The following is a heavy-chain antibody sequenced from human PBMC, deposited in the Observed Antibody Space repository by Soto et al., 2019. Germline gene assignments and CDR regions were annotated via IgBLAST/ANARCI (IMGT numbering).Heavy chain of an antibody. Sequence: EVQLLESGGDLVQPGGSLRLSCAASGFTFSSYAMSWVRQAPGKGLEWVSAISGSGRSTYYADSVKGRFTISRDNSKNTLCMQMNSLSAEDAAVYYCASSRDYYMSIGYHFRGFDPWGQGALVTVSS. CDR3: ASSRDYYMSIGYHFRGFDP. CDR1: GFTFSSYA. D-gene: IGHD3-9*01. CDR2: ISGSGRST. J-gene: IGHJ5*02. V-gene: IGHV3-23*01.